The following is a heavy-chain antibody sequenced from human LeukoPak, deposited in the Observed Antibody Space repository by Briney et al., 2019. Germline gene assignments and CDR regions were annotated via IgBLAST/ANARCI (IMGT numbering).Heavy chain of an antibody. CDR1: GFTFSGSA. D-gene: IGHD6-19*01. V-gene: IGHV3-73*01. CDR3: TRPTYSSGWWGSFDY. CDR2: IRSKANSYAT. J-gene: IGHJ4*02. Sequence: GGSLRLSCAASGFTFSGSAMHWVRQASGKGLEWVGRIRSKANSYATAYAASVKGRFTISRDDSKNTAYLQMNSLKTEDTAVYYCTRPTYSSGWWGSFDYWGQGTLVTVSS.